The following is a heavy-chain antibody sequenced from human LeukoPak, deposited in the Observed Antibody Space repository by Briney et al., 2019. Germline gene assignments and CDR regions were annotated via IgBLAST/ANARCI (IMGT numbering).Heavy chain of an antibody. J-gene: IGHJ3*02. CDR2: ISTSSVTI. Sequence: GGSLRLSCAASGFTFSSYWMNWVRHAPGRGLEWVSYISTSSVTIYYADSVKGRFIISRDNAKNSLYLQMNSLRAEDTAVYYCVRSPDALDIWGQGTMVTVSS. CDR1: GFTFSSYW. CDR3: VRSPDALDI. V-gene: IGHV3-48*01. D-gene: IGHD4-17*01.